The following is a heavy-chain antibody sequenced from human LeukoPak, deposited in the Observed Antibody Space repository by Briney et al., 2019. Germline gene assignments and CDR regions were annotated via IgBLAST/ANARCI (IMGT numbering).Heavy chain of an antibody. CDR3: AREPYGGNPYFDY. V-gene: IGHV4-59*01. CDR2: IYYSGST. J-gene: IGHJ4*02. Sequence: KPSETLSLTCTDSGGSISSYYWSWIRQPPGRGLEWIGYIYYSGSTNYNPSLKSRVTISVDTSKNQFSLKLSSVTAADTAVYYCAREPYGGNPYFDYWGQGTLVTVSS. CDR1: GGSISSYY. D-gene: IGHD4-23*01.